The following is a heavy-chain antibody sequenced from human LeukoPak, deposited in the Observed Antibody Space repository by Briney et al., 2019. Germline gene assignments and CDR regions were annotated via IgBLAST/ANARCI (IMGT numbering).Heavy chain of an antibody. J-gene: IGHJ4*02. Sequence: GGSLRLSCAASGFTVSSDWMYWVRQVPGKGPVWVSRINPDGTYTDYADSVKGRFTISRDDAKNTVYLQMNSLRADDTALYYCSKDLGLWGQGTLVTVSS. CDR1: GFTVSSDW. CDR2: INPDGTYT. CDR3: SKDLGL. D-gene: IGHD1-26*01. V-gene: IGHV3-74*01.